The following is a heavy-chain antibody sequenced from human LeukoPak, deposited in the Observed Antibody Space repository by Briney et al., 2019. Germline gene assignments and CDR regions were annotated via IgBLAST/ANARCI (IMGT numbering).Heavy chain of an antibody. D-gene: IGHD1-26*01. V-gene: IGHV4-59*01. CDR2: IYYSGST. CDR3: ARAARVWELLGYYFDY. CDR1: GGSINSYY. J-gene: IGHJ4*02. Sequence: SETLSLTCTVSGGSINSYYWSWIRQPAGKGLEWIGYIYYSGSTNYNPSLKSRVTISVDTSKNQFSLKLSSVTAADTAAYYCARAARVWELLGYYFDYWGQGTLVTVSS.